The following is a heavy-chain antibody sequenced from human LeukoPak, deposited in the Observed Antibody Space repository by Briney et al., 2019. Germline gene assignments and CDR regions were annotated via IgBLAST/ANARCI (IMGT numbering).Heavy chain of an antibody. CDR2: IHNDGST. V-gene: IGHV3-53*01. CDR1: GFTVSNTY. D-gene: IGHD3-3*02. J-gene: IGHJ4*02. CDR3: ASLARDY. Sequence: PGGSLRLSCAASGFTVSNTYMTWVRQAPGKGLEWVSVIHNDGSTYYAAYVKGRFTISRDNSKSMLFLRMNSLRVEDTAVYFCASLARDYWGQGTLVSVSS.